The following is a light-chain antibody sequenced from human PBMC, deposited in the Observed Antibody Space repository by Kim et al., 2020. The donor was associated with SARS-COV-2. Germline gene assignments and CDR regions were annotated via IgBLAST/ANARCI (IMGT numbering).Light chain of an antibody. J-gene: IGKJ2*01. CDR3: QQYESYPYT. CDR2: DAS. Sequence: SASVGDRGTITCRDSQSIGNWLAWYQQKQGKAPKVLIYDASSLKSGVPSRFSGSGSWTDFTLTITSLQPDDFATYYCQQYESYPYTFGQGTKLEI. V-gene: IGKV1-5*01. CDR1: QSIGNW.